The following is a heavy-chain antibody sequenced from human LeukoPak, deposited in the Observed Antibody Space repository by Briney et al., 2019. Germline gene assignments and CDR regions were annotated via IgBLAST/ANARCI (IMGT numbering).Heavy chain of an antibody. D-gene: IGHD2-2*01. V-gene: IGHV3-7*01. Sequence: AGSLTLACAASGFTVGTYYMSWVRQAPGKGPEWLASIKQDASEKYYLNSVKGRFTIFRDNAANTLYLQMNSLRVEDTAVYYCARDLLCSSSSCYRSATADAYLDPWGQGTLVTVSS. CDR2: IKQDASEK. CDR3: ARDLLCSSSSCYRSATADAYLDP. J-gene: IGHJ5*02. CDR1: GFTVGTYY.